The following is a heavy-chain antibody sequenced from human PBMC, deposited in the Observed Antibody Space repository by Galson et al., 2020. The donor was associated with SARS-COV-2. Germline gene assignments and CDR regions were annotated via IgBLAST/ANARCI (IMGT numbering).Heavy chain of an antibody. Sequence: ASVNVSCKASGYTFTTFYITWVRQAPGQGLEWMGKISPYNSNTNYTQKLQGRVTMTTDTSTSTAYMELRSLTSDDTAVYYCARSLSLGDCSGGSCFFYWGKGTLVTVSS. D-gene: IGHD2-15*01. CDR3: ARSLSLGDCSGGSCFFY. V-gene: IGHV1-18*01. CDR1: GYTFTTFY. CDR2: ISPYNSNT. J-gene: IGHJ4*02.